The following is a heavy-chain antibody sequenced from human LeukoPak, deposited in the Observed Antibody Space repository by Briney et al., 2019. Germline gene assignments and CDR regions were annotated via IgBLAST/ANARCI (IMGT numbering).Heavy chain of an antibody. J-gene: IGHJ4*02. CDR3: ARPSRDGYRYTFDY. CDR1: GGSFSGYY. V-gene: IGHV4-34*01. CDR2: INHSGST. Sequence: SETLSLTCAVYGGSFSGYYWSWIRQPPGKGLEWIGEINHSGSTNYNPSLKSRVTISVDTSKKQFSLKLSSVTAADTAVYYCARPSRDGYRYTFDYWGQGILVTVSS. D-gene: IGHD5-24*01.